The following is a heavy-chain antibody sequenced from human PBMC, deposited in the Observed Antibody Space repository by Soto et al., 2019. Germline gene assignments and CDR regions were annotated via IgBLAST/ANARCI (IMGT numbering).Heavy chain of an antibody. CDR2: ISGSGGST. Sequence: GGSLRLSCAASGFTFSSYAMSWVRQAPGKGLEWVSAISGSGGSTYYADSVKGRFTISRDNSKNTLYLQMNSLRAEDTAVYYCAKVAIPGIAAAGTLAYWGQGTLVTVSS. CDR3: AKVAIPGIAAAGTLAY. CDR1: GFTFSSYA. V-gene: IGHV3-23*01. D-gene: IGHD6-13*01. J-gene: IGHJ4*02.